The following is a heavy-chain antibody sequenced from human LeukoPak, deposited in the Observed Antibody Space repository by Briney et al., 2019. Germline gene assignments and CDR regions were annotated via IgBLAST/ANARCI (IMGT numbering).Heavy chain of an antibody. CDR1: GGSFSGYY. V-gene: IGHV4-34*01. J-gene: IGHJ5*02. CDR3: GRHRRRYCSSTSCYGRFEP. CDR2: INHSGST. D-gene: IGHD2-2*01. Sequence: SETLSLTCAVYGGSFSGYYWSWIRQPPGKGLEWIGEINHSGSTNYNPSLKSRVTISVDPSKNQFSLKLSSVAAADEAGYYCGRHRRRYCSSTSCYGRFEPWGGGTLVTVSS.